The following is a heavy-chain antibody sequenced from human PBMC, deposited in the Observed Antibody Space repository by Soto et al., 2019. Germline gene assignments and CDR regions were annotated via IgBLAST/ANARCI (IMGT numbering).Heavy chain of an antibody. CDR2: ISWNSGSI. V-gene: IGHV3-9*01. Sequence: EVQLVESGGGLVQPGRYLRLSCAASGFTFDDYAMHWVRQAPGQGLEWVSGISWNSGSIGYADSVKGRFTISRDNAKNSLYLQMNSLRAEDTALYYCAQALMLVEEVGAFDIWGQGTMVTVSS. J-gene: IGHJ3*02. CDR1: GFTFDDYA. CDR3: AQALMLVEEVGAFDI. D-gene: IGHD3-16*01.